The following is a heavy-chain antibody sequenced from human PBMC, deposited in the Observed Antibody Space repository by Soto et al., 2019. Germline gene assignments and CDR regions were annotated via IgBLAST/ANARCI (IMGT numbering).Heavy chain of an antibody. CDR3: ARDPNYGDSRPFDY. D-gene: IGHD4-17*01. V-gene: IGHV3-21*01. CDR2: ISSSSSYI. Sequence: GGSLRLSCAASGFTFSSYSMNWVRQAPGKGLEWVSSISSSSSYIYYADSVKGRFTISRDNAKNSLYLQMNSLRAEDTAVYYCARDPNYGDSRPFDYWGQGTLVTVSS. CDR1: GFTFSSYS. J-gene: IGHJ4*02.